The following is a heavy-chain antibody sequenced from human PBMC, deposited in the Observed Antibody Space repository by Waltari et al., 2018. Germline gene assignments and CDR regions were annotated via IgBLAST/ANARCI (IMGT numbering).Heavy chain of an antibody. CDR3: ARSGYYDSSGYYWWFDP. D-gene: IGHD3-22*01. Sequence: QLQLQESGPGLVKPSATLSLTCTVSGRSISCSNYYWGRIRQPPGKGLEWIGSIYYSGSTYYNPSLKSRVTISVDTSKNQFYLKLNSVTAADTAVHYCARSGYYDSSGYYWWFDPWGQGTLVTVSS. CDR1: GRSISCSNYY. J-gene: IGHJ5*02. V-gene: IGHV4-39*01. CDR2: IYYSGST.